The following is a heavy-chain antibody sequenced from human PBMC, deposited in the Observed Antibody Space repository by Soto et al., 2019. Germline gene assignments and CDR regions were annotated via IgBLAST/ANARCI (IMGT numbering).Heavy chain of an antibody. CDR2: ISYGGSNK. CDR1: GFTFSSYG. Sequence: QVQLVESGGGVVQPGRSLRLSCAASGFTFSSYGMHWVRQAPGKGLEWVAVISYGGSNKYYADSVKGRFTISRDNSKNTLYQQMNYRRPENTAVYYCPKDIFISTSRYRLYIWSHPGGQEPLVPVSS. J-gene: IGHJ5*02. CDR3: PKDIFISTSRYRLYIWSHP. V-gene: IGHV3-30*18. D-gene: IGHD2-2*01.